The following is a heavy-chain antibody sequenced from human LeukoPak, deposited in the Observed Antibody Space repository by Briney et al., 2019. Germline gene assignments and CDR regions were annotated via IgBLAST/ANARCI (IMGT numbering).Heavy chain of an antibody. CDR3: AKEGSVCTNGICRYFDY. CDR2: ISWDSGSL. J-gene: IGHJ4*02. CDR1: GFTLGGSA. V-gene: IGHV3-9*01. Sequence: PGGSLRLSCAVSGFTLGGSAMHWVRQAPGKGLEWVSGISWDSGSLDYADCVKGRFTISRDNAKTSLYLQMDSLRAEDTAFYYCAKEGSVCTNGICRYFDYWGQGTLVTVSS. D-gene: IGHD2-8*01.